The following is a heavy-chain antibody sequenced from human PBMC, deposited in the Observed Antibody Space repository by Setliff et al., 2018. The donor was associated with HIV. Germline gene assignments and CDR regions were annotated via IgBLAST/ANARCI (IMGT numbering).Heavy chain of an antibody. CDR2: INPNSGGT. V-gene: IGHV1-2*02. Sequence: ASVKVSCKTSGYTFTDYSIHWVRQAPGQGLEWMGWINPNSGGTNFAQKFQGRITMTRDTSISTAYMELSSLTSEDTAVYYCARGYNWNYVLAYWGQGTLVTVSS. CDR3: ARGYNWNYVLAY. CDR1: GYTFTDYS. J-gene: IGHJ4*02. D-gene: IGHD1-7*01.